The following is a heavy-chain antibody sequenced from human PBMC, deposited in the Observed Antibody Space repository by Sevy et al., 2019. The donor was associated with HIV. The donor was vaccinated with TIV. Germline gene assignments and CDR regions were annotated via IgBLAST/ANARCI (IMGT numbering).Heavy chain of an antibody. CDR3: ARVGCSISSCPKGDAFDI. D-gene: IGHD2-2*01. CDR1: GFTFSNFN. V-gene: IGHV3-33*01. Sequence: GGSLRLSCAASGFTFSNFNMHWVRQAPGKGLEWVAAIWFDGNKKYYEDSVKGRFTIFRDNAKNSLYLQMNSLRAEDTAVYYCARVGCSISSCPKGDAFDIWGQGTMVTVSS. CDR2: IWFDGNKK. J-gene: IGHJ3*02.